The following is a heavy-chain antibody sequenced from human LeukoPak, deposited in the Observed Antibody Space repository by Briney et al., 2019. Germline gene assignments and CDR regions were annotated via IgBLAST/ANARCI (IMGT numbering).Heavy chain of an antibody. Sequence: GESLKISCQASGYHFKNSWIGWLRQTPGEGPEWLGIIYPFYTVSRYRPALQGQVTYPVHKSTRTAYLQWRSPRASDPAMYYSTRQFYDMVTDYRQFWGQGTLVTVSS. CDR3: TRQFYDMVTDYRQF. J-gene: IGHJ4*02. CDR2: IYPFYTVS. D-gene: IGHD3-9*01. V-gene: IGHV5-51*01. CDR1: GYHFKNSW.